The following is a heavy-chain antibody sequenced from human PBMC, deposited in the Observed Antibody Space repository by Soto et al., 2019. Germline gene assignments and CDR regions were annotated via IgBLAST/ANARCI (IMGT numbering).Heavy chain of an antibody. D-gene: IGHD5-12*01. Sequence: GGSLRLSCGASGFTFRSYWMSWVRQAPGKVLEWVANINQDVSEKYYVDSVKGRFTISRDNAKNSVYLQMNSLRAEDTAVYYCARDHIVATIVFEYWGQGTLVTVSS. CDR3: ARDHIVATIVFEY. V-gene: IGHV3-7*01. CDR1: GFTFRSYW. CDR2: INQDVSEK. J-gene: IGHJ4*02.